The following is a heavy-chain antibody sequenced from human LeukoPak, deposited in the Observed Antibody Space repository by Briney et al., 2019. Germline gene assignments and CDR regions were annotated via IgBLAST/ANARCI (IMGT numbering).Heavy chain of an antibody. D-gene: IGHD3-10*01. Sequence: SQTLSLTCTVSGGSISSSDYYWSWVRQPPGKGLEWIGYIYYSGSTYCNPSLKSRVTISVDTSKNQFSLKLSSVTAADTAVYYCARDLYYYGSGSHSEAHGMDVWGQGTTVTVSS. V-gene: IGHV4-30-4*01. J-gene: IGHJ6*02. CDR3: ARDLYYYGSGSHSEAHGMDV. CDR2: IYYSGST. CDR1: GGSISSSDYY.